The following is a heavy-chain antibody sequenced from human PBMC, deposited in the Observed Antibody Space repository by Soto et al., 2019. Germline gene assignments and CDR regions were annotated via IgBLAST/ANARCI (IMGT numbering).Heavy chain of an antibody. D-gene: IGHD2-15*01. Sequence: SVKVSCKASGGTFSSYAISWVRQAPGQGLEWMGGIIPIFGTANYAQKFQGRVTITADESTSTAYMELSSLRSEDTAVYYCARPIRQGYCSGGSCYSGSYYGMDVWGQGTTVTVSS. CDR2: IIPIFGTA. V-gene: IGHV1-69*13. J-gene: IGHJ6*02. CDR1: GGTFSSYA. CDR3: ARPIRQGYCSGGSCYSGSYYGMDV.